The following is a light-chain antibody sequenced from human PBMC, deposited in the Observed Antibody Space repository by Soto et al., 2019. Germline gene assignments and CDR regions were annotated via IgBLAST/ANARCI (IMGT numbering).Light chain of an antibody. J-gene: IGKJ1*01. V-gene: IGKV1-17*01. Sequence: DIQMTQSPSSLSASVGDRVIITCRASQGIGDDLGWYQQKPGKAPKRLIYAASSLQSGVPSRFSGSGSGTDFTLTISSLLPDDFASYYCLQHNTYPWTFGPGTKVEVK. CDR2: AAS. CDR1: QGIGDD. CDR3: LQHNTYPWT.